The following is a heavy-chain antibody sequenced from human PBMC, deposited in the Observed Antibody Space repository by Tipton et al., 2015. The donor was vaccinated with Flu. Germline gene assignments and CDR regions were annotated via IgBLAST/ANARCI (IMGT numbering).Heavy chain of an antibody. D-gene: IGHD4-17*01. Sequence: VQLVQSGGGVVQPGRSLRLSCAASGFTFSSYGMHWVRQAPGKGLEWVSAISGSGGSTYYADSVKGRFTISRDNSKNTLYLQMNSLGAEDTAVYYCARVRSDYGPDFDYWGQGTLVTVSS. J-gene: IGHJ4*02. CDR2: ISGSGGST. V-gene: IGHV3-23*04. CDR1: GFTFSSYG. CDR3: ARVRSDYGPDFDY.